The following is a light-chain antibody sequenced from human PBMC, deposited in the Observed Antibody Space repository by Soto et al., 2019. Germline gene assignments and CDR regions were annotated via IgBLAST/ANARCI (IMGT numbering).Light chain of an antibody. J-gene: IGKJ3*01. CDR1: QSILYSSNNKNY. Sequence: DIVMTQSPDSLAVSLGERATINCKSSQSILYSSNNKNYLAWYQQKPGQPPKLLIYWASTRESGVPDRFSGSGSGRDFTLTISSLQAEDVAVYYCQQYYSDLFTFGPGTKVEIK. V-gene: IGKV4-1*01. CDR3: QQYYSDLFT. CDR2: WAS.